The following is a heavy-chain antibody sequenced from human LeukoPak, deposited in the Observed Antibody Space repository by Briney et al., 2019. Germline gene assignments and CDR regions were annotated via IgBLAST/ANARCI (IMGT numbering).Heavy chain of an antibody. Sequence: ASVKVSCKASGYTFTSYYMHWVRQAPGQGLEWMGIINPSGGSTSYAQKFQGRVTMTRDTSTSTVYMELSSLRSEDTAVYYCASQRFLEWLPPYYYYGMDVWGQGTTVTVSS. D-gene: IGHD3-3*01. CDR1: GYTFTSYY. CDR2: INPSGGST. V-gene: IGHV1-46*01. J-gene: IGHJ6*02. CDR3: ASQRFLEWLPPYYYYGMDV.